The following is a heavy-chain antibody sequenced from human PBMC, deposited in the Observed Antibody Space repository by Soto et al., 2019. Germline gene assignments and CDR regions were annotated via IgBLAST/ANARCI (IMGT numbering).Heavy chain of an antibody. CDR2: IGTAGDT. CDR1: GFTFSGFD. J-gene: IGHJ4*02. V-gene: IGHV3-13*01. CDR3: AKSQEIGTHFFDS. D-gene: IGHD6-13*01. Sequence: GGSLRLSCEASGFTFSGFDMHWVRQPTGKGLEWVSSIGTAGDTYYAVSVKGRFTISRDNAKNSLSLQMNSLRAGDMAVYFCAKSQEIGTHFFDSCGQGTQVTVSS.